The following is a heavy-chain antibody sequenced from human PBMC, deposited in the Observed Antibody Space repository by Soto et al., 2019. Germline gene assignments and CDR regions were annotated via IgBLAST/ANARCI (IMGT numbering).Heavy chain of an antibody. J-gene: IGHJ4*02. CDR2: ISYDGSNK. CDR1: GFTFSSYG. CDR3: AKSGNCPFDY. V-gene: IGHV3-30*18. Sequence: WGTLRLSCAASGFTFSSYGMHWVRQAPGKGLEWVAVISYDGSNKYYADSVKGRFTISRDNSKNTLYLQMNSLRAEDTAVYYCAKSGNCPFDYWGQGTMVTVSS. D-gene: IGHD1-26*01.